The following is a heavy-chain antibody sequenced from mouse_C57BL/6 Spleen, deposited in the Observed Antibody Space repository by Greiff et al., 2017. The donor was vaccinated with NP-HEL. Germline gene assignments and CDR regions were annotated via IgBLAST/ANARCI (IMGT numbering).Heavy chain of an antibody. CDR1: GYSFTSYY. Sequence: VQLQESGPELVKPGASVKISCKASGYSFTSYYIHWVKQRPGQGLEWIGWIYPGSGNTKYNEKFKGKATLTADTSSSTAYMQLSSLTSEDSAVYYCARFWEGAYFDYWGQGTTLTVSS. CDR3: ARFWEGAYFDY. D-gene: IGHD4-1*01. J-gene: IGHJ2*01. V-gene: IGHV1-66*01. CDR2: IYPGSGNT.